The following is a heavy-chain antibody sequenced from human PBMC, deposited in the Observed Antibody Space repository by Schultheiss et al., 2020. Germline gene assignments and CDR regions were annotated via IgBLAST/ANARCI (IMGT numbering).Heavy chain of an antibody. CDR3: ARQSIGYSSSWYVYDYYYYGMDV. D-gene: IGHD6-13*01. CDR2: IYYSGST. J-gene: IGHJ6*02. V-gene: IGHV4-39*01. CDR1: GGSVSSGSYY. Sequence: SETLSLTCTVSGGSVSSGSYYWGWIRQPPGKGLEWIGSIYYSGSTYYNPSLKSRVTISVDTSKNQFSLKLSSVTAADTAVYYCARQSIGYSSSWYVYDYYYYGMDVWGQGTTVTVS.